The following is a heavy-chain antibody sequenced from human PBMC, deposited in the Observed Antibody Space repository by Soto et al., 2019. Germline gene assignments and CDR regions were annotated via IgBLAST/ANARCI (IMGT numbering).Heavy chain of an antibody. J-gene: IGHJ4*02. D-gene: IGHD3-22*01. V-gene: IGHV4-34*01. CDR1: GGSFSGYY. CDR3: ARGLGYYDSSDFDS. CDR2: INHSGST. Sequence: QVRLQQWGAGLLKPSETLSLTCAVYGGSFSGYYWSWIRQPPGKGLEWIGEINHSGSTNYNPSLKSRVTISVDTSKNQFSLKLTSVTAADTAVYYCARGLGYYDSSDFDSWGQGTLVTVSS.